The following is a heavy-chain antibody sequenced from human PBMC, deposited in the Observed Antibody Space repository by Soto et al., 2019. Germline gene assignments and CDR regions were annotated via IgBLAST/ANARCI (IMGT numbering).Heavy chain of an antibody. CDR2: ISYDGSNK. CDR1: GFTFSSYA. Sequence: PGGSLRLSCAASGFTFSSYAMHWVRQAPGKGLEWVAVISYDGSNKYYADSVKGRFTISRDNSKNTLYLQMNSLRAEDTAVYYSARALVRNRWFDPWGQGTLVTVSS. V-gene: IGHV3-30-3*01. CDR3: ARALVRNRWFDP. J-gene: IGHJ5*02.